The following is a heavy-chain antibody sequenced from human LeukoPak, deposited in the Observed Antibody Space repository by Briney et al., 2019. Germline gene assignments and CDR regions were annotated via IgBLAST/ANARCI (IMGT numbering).Heavy chain of an antibody. V-gene: IGHV4-59*01. CDR3: ARDVYDYVWGSYRPNWFDP. J-gene: IGHJ5*02. CDR2: IYYSGST. D-gene: IGHD3-16*02. Sequence: PSETLSLTCTVSGGSISSYYWSWIRQPPGKGLEWIGYIYYSGSTNYNPSLKSRVTISVDTSKNQFSLKLSSVTAADTAVYYCARDVYDYVWGSYRPNWFDPWGQGTLVTVSS. CDR1: GGSISSYY.